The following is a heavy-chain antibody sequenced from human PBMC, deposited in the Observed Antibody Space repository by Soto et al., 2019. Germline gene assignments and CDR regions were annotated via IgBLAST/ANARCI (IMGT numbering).Heavy chain of an antibody. Sequence: QPGGSLRLSCAASGFIFENFGMSWVRQAPGKGLEWISSISGSGFKKYYADSVKGRFTISGDNSRSTVYLQMTDLRADDTALYYCAKDAVYNDGLWLMDHWGQGTQVTVSS. CDR2: ISGSGFKK. CDR3: AKDAVYNDGLWLMDH. D-gene: IGHD2-21*01. V-gene: IGHV3-23*01. J-gene: IGHJ4*02. CDR1: GFIFENFG.